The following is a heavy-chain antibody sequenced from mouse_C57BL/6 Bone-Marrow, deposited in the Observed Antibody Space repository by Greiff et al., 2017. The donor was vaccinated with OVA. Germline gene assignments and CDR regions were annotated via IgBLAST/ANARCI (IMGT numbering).Heavy chain of an antibody. J-gene: IGHJ4*01. V-gene: IGHV5-4*01. CDR2: ISAGGSYT. CDR3: ARERLDAMDY. CDR1: GFTFSSYA. Sequence: EVKLMESGGGLVKPGGSLKLSCAASGFTFSSYAMSWVRQTPEKRLEWVATISAGGSYTYYPDNVKGRFTISRDNAKNNLYLQMSHLKSEDTAMYYCARERLDAMDYWGQGTSVTVSS.